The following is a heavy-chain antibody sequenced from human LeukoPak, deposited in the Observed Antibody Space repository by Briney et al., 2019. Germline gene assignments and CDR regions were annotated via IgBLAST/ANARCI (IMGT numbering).Heavy chain of an antibody. Sequence: SETLSLTCTVSGVSISSSSYYWGWIRQPPGKGLEWIGSIYYSGSTYYNPSLKSRVTISVDTSKNQFSLKLSSVTAADTAVYYCARARRDGYNFDYRGQGTLVTVSS. CDR3: ARARRDGYNFDY. V-gene: IGHV4-39*07. CDR2: IYYSGST. D-gene: IGHD5-24*01. CDR1: GVSISSSSYY. J-gene: IGHJ4*02.